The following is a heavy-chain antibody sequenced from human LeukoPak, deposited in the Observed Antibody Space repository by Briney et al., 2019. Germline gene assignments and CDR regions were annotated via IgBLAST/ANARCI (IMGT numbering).Heavy chain of an antibody. CDR2: ITPNSGGT. J-gene: IGHJ3*02. D-gene: IGHD1-1*01. Sequence: ASVKVSCKASGYTFTGYYIDWVRQAPGQGLEWMGWITPNSGGTKYGQKFQGRVTMTRDTSISTAYMELSSLRSEDTAVYYCASGSWNVHAFDIWGQGTMVTVSS. V-gene: IGHV1-2*02. CDR3: ASGSWNVHAFDI. CDR1: GYTFTGYY.